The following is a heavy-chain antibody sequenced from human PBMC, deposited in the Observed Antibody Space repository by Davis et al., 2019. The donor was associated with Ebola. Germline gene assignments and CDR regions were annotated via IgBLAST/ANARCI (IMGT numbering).Heavy chain of an antibody. Sequence: WGSLRLSCAASGFTFSSYSMNWVRQAPGKGLEWVGEINRSGSTNYNPSLKSRVTISIDTSKNQFSLKLSSVTAADTAVYYCARRSQWLDGRIFDYWGQGTLVTVSS. CDR3: ARRSQWLDGRIFDY. V-gene: IGHV4-34*01. CDR1: GFTFSSYS. CDR2: INRSGST. D-gene: IGHD6-19*01. J-gene: IGHJ4*02.